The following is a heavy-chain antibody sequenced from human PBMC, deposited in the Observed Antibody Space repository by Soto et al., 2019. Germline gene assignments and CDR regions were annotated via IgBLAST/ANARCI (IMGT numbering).Heavy chain of an antibody. Sequence: QVQLVQSGAEVKKPGASVKVSCKASGYTFTSYAMHWVRQAPGQRLEWMGWINAGNGNTKYSQKFQGRVTITRGTTASTAYMELSSPRSEDTAVYYCARYPLVWELPTAGGFDYLGQGTLVTVSS. D-gene: IGHD1-26*01. V-gene: IGHV1-3*01. CDR1: GYTFTSYA. J-gene: IGHJ4*02. CDR2: INAGNGNT. CDR3: ARYPLVWELPTAGGFDY.